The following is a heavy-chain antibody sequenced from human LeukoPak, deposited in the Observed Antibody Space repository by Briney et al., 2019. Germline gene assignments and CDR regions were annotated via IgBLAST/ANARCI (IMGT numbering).Heavy chain of an antibody. V-gene: IGHV4-4*07. CDR2: IYTSGST. J-gene: IGHJ4*02. CDR1: GGSISSYY. D-gene: IGHD6-13*01. Sequence: PSETLSLTCTVSGGSISSYYWSWIRQPAGKGLEWIGRIYTSGSTNYNPSLKSRVTMSVDASKNQFSLKLSSVTAADTAVYYCARESRAAAGTAPLGYWGQGTLVTVSS. CDR3: ARESRAAAGTAPLGY.